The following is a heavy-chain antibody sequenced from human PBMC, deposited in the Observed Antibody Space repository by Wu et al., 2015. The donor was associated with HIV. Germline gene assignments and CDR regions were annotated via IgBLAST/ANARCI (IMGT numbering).Heavy chain of an antibody. D-gene: IGHD3-10*01. CDR2: MNPETGKS. Sequence: QVQLVQSGAELKRPGSSVKISCKASGGTFNNYAINWVRQATGQGLEWLGWMNPETGKSVYAQKFQDRVTMTRNTSISTAYMELSGLKSEDTAVYYCARRGSWGDHTNMIRGGLDVWGRGTTVTVSS. CDR3: ARRGSWGDHTNMIRGGLDV. J-gene: IGHJ6*02. V-gene: IGHV1-8*02. CDR1: GGTFNNYA.